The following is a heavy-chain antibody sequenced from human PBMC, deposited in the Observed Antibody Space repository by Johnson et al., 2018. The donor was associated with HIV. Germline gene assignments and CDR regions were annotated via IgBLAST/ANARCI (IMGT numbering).Heavy chain of an antibody. CDR2: TSYDGSNT. V-gene: IGHV3-30*03. CDR1: GSTFSSYG. J-gene: IGHJ3*02. Sequence: QVLLVESGGGVVQPGRPLRLSCAASGSTFSSYGIHWVRQAPGKGLEWVTVTSYDGSNTYSGDSVKGRFTISRDNAKNSLYLQVNSLRAEDTAVYYCARGGDDAFDIWGQGTMVTVSS. D-gene: IGHD7-27*01. CDR3: ARGGDDAFDI.